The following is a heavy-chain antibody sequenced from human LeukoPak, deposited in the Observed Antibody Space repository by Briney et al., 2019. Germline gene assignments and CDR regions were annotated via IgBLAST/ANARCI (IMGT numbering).Heavy chain of an antibody. D-gene: IGHD6-6*01. J-gene: IGHJ4*02. CDR1: GFTFSSYE. V-gene: IGHV3-48*03. CDR2: ISSSGSTI. CDR3: ARDRLLLYSSSSLFDY. Sequence: GGSLRLSCAASGFTFSSYEMNWVRQAPGKGLEWVSYISSSGSTIYYADSVKGRFTISRDNAKNSLYLQMNSLRAEDTAVYYCARDRLLLYSSSSLFDYWGQGTLVTVSS.